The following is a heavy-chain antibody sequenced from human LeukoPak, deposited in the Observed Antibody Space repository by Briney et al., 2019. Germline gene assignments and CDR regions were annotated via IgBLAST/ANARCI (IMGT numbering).Heavy chain of an antibody. V-gene: IGHV4-31*03. J-gene: IGHJ5*02. CDR3: ARDHSSGWINWFDP. Sequence: PSQTLSLTCTVSGGSISSGGYYWSWIRQHPGKGLEWIGYIYYSGSTYYNPSLKRRVTISVDTSKKQFSLKRSAVTAAATAVYYCARDHSSGWINWFDPWGQGTLVTVSS. D-gene: IGHD6-19*01. CDR2: IYYSGST. CDR1: GGSISSGGYY.